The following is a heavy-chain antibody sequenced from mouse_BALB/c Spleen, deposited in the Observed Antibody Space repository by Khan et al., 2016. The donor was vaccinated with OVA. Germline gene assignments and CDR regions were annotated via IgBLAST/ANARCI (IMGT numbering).Heavy chain of an antibody. V-gene: IGHV1-54*01. D-gene: IGHD1-2*01. CDR2: INPGSGGT. CDR3: SRSGYGFGAY. Sequence: QVQLQQSGAELVRPGTSVKVSCKASGYAFTDYLIEWLKQRPGQGLEWIGVINPGSGGTNYNEKFKDKATLTADTSSSTAYMQLSSLTSDDSAVYFCSRSGYGFGAYWGPGTLVTDSA. CDR1: GYAFTDYL. J-gene: IGHJ3*01.